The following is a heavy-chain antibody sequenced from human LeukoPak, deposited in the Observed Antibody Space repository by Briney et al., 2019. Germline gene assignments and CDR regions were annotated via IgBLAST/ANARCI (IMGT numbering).Heavy chain of an antibody. CDR2: MNPNSGNT. D-gene: IGHD2-2*01. Sequence: ASVKVSCKASGYTFTSYDTNWVRQATGQGLEWMGWMNPNSGNTGYAQKLQGRVTMTTDTSTSTAYMELRSLRSDDTAVYYCARVGYQLSWFDPWGQGTLVTVSS. J-gene: IGHJ5*02. CDR1: GYTFTSYD. CDR3: ARVGYQLSWFDP. V-gene: IGHV1-8*01.